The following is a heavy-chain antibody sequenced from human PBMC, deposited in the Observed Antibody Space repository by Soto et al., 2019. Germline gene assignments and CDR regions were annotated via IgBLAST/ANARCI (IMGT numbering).Heavy chain of an antibody. Sequence: SETLSLTCSVSGGSISGSYWSWIRQSPGKGLEWLGYVYYTGSTNCSPSLKSRVTISVDTSKNEFSLKLSSVTAADTAVYYCSRADIVVVPAAMPFDPWGQGTLVTVSS. V-gene: IGHV4-59*12. CDR2: VYYTGST. CDR3: SRADIVVVPAAMPFDP. CDR1: GGSISGSY. D-gene: IGHD2-2*01. J-gene: IGHJ5*02.